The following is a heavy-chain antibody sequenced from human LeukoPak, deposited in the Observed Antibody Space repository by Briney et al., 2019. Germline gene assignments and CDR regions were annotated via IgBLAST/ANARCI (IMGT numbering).Heavy chain of an antibody. V-gene: IGHV4-30-4*01. J-gene: IGHJ5*02. CDR1: NDPLNNGDAY. Sequence: PSETLSLTCTVSNDPLNNGDAYGRWVRQPPAKGLEWIGCFYYRGRTYYNPALRSRVAISGDTAKNRFSLRVNCVTAADTGVYFCARTGFRYGSAGSWGQGTLVTVSA. CDR3: ARTGFRYGSAGS. CDR2: FYYRGRT. D-gene: IGHD5-18*01.